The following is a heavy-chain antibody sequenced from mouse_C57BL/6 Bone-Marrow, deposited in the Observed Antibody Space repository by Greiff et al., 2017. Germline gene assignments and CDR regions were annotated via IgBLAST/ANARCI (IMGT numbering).Heavy chain of an antibody. V-gene: IGHV5-6*02. Sequence: EVMLVESGGDLVKPGGSLKLSCAASGFTFSSYGMSWVRQTPDKRLEWVATISSGGSYTYYPDSVKGRFTISRDNAKNTLYLQMSSLKSEDTAMYYCARRGYYYAIDYWGQGTSVTVSS. CDR3: ARRGYYYAIDY. CDR2: ISSGGSYT. J-gene: IGHJ4*01. CDR1: GFTFSSYG.